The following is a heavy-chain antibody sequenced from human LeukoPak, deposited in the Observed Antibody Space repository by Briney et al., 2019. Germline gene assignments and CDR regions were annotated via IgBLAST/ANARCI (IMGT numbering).Heavy chain of an antibody. J-gene: IGHJ5*02. Sequence: PTGGSLRLSCAASGFTFSSYAMSWVRQAPGKGLEWVSAISGSGDSTYYADSVKGRFTISRDNSKNTLYLQMNSLRAEDTAVYYCAVRGVVRAPPGSWFDPWGQGTLVTVSS. D-gene: IGHD3-10*01. CDR3: AVRGVVRAPPGSWFDP. V-gene: IGHV3-23*01. CDR1: GFTFSSYA. CDR2: ISGSGDST.